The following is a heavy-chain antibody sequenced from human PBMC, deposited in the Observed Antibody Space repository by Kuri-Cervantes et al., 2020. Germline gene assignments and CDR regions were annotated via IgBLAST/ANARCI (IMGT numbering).Heavy chain of an antibody. CDR1: GYSFTSYW. CDR2: IYPGDSDT. CDR3: ARPGYSSSWYPFDY. Sequence: GESLKISCKGSGYSFTSYWIGWVRQMPGKGLEWMGIIYPGDSDTRYSPSFQGQVTISVDKSISIDYLQWSSLKASDTAMYYCARPGYSSSWYPFDYWGQGTLVTVSS. D-gene: IGHD6-13*01. J-gene: IGHJ4*02. V-gene: IGHV5-51*01.